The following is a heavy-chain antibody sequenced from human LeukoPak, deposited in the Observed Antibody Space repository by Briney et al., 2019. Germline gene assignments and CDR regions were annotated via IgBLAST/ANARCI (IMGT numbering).Heavy chain of an antibody. D-gene: IGHD3-22*01. CDR3: ARAKYYDSSGYYQGFFDY. CDR1: RFTFSSYA. CDR2: ISSNGGST. V-gene: IGHV3-64*01. J-gene: IGHJ4*02. Sequence: PGGSLRLSCALSRFTFSSYAMHWVRQAPGKGLEYVSAISSNGGSTYYANSVKGSFTISRDNSKNTLYLQMGSLRAEDMAVYYCARAKYYDSSGYYQGFFDYWGQGTLVTVSS.